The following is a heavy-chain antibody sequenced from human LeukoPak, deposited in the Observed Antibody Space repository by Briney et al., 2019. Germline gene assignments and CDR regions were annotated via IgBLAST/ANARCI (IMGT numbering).Heavy chain of an antibody. Sequence: SETLSLTCAVYGGSFSGYYWSWIRQPPGKGPEWIGEINHSGSTNYNPSLKSRVTISVDTSKNQFSLKLSSVTAADTAVYYCARGTATGDEDYWGQGTLVTVSS. CDR1: GGSFSGYY. V-gene: IGHV4-34*01. CDR2: INHSGST. D-gene: IGHD7-27*01. J-gene: IGHJ4*02. CDR3: ARGTATGDEDY.